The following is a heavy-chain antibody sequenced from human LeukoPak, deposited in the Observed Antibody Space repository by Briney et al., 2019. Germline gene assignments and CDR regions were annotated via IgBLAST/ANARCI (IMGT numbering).Heavy chain of an antibody. D-gene: IGHD2-2*01. V-gene: IGHV1-3*01. CDR2: INAGNGNT. CDR1: GYTFTSYA. J-gene: IGHJ3*02. CDR3: ARGPDCSSTSCYAGDAFDI. Sequence: GASVKVSCMASGYTFTSYAMHWVRQAPGQRLEWMGWINAGNGNTKYSQKFQGRVTITRDTSASTAYMELSSLRSEDTAVYYCARGPDCSSTSCYAGDAFDIWGQGTMVTVSS.